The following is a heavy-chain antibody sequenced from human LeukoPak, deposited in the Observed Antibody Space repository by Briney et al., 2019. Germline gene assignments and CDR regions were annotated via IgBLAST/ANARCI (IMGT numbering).Heavy chain of an antibody. V-gene: IGHV4-39*07. D-gene: IGHD1-1*01. CDR3: VREVVKYDLYMDV. J-gene: IGHJ6*03. CDR1: GGSIRSSSYY. CDR2: ISSGGNT. Sequence: PSETLSLTYTVSGGSIRSSSYYWDWIRQPPGKGLEWLASISSGGNTYHNPSLKSRFTISLDASKNQISLNLTSVTAADTALYYCVREVVKYDLYMDVWGKGTTVIVSS.